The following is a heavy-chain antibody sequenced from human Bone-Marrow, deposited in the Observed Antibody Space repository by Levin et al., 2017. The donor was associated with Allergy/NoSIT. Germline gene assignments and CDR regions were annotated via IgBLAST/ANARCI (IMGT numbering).Heavy chain of an antibody. CDR3: ATAGYYVSGTPYGRLTHIAEREEDYYNYNMDV. CDR2: IIPILGIP. CDR1: GGTFSKSI. J-gene: IGHJ6*02. V-gene: IGHV1-69*02. Sequence: KISCKASGGTFSKSIITWVRQAPGQGLEWMGKIIPILGIPNYAQMFQGRVTITADKSTTTAYMDLYSLRSEDTAVYYCATAGYYVSGTPYGRLTHIAEREEDYYNYNMDVWGQGTTVTVSS. D-gene: IGHD3-10*01.